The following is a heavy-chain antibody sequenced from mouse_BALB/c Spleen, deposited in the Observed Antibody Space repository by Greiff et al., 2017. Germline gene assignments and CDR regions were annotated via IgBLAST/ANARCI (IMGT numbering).Heavy chain of an antibody. Sequence: QVQLQQPGAELVRPGASVKLSCKASGYTFTSYWINWVKQRPGQGLEWIGNIYPSDSYTNYNQKFKDKATLTVDKSSSTAYMQLSSPTSEDSAVYYCTRYGNYDAMDYWGQGTTLTVSS. CDR3: TRYGNYDAMDY. CDR2: IYPSDSYT. CDR1: GYTFTSYW. J-gene: IGHJ2*01. D-gene: IGHD2-10*02. V-gene: IGHV1-69*02.